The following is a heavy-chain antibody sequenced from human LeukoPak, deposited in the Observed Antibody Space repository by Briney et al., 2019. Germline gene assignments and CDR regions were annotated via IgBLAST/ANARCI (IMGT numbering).Heavy chain of an antibody. V-gene: IGHV3-7*03. D-gene: IGHD3-10*01. CDR2: IKQDGSEK. CDR3: AGDFGELISDY. Sequence: GGSLRLSCAAPGFTFSSYWMSWVRQAPGKGLEWVANIKQDGSEKYYVDSVKGRFTISRDNAKNSLYLQMNSLRAEDTAVYYCAGDFGELISDYWGQGTLVTVSS. CDR1: GFTFSSYW. J-gene: IGHJ4*02.